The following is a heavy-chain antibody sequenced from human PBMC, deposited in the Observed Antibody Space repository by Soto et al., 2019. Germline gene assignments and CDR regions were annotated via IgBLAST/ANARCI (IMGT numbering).Heavy chain of an antibody. Sequence: QLQLHESGPALVKPSETLSLTCTVSGGSIGATVHYGGWVRQAPGKGLEWIGTVFYSGDTYYTPSLKSRVTISVDKSKNQFSLRLKSVTAADTAAYYCVRPLEIFGDLLPNWFDPWGQGTLVTVSS. CDR2: VFYSGDT. D-gene: IGHD3-10*01. J-gene: IGHJ5*02. CDR1: GGSIGATVHY. CDR3: VRPLEIFGDLLPNWFDP. V-gene: IGHV4-39*01.